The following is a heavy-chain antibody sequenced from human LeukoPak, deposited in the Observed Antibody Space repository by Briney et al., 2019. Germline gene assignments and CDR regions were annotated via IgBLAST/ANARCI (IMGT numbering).Heavy chain of an antibody. Sequence: SQTLSLTCTVSGGSISSGGYYWSWTRQHPGKGLEWIGYIYYSGSTYYNPSLKSRVTISVDTSKNQFSLKLSSVTAADTAVYYCARDRRSDIVVVPAAIPVSWFDPWGQGTLVTVSS. CDR3: ARDRRSDIVVVPAAIPVSWFDP. V-gene: IGHV4-31*03. D-gene: IGHD2-2*02. CDR2: IYYSGST. J-gene: IGHJ5*02. CDR1: GGSISSGGYY.